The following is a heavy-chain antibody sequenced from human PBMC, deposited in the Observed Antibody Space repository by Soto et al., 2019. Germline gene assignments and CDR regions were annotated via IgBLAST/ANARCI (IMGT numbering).Heavy chain of an antibody. CDR1: VGSVTSNY. J-gene: IGHJ5*02. CDR2: MYISGTT. D-gene: IGHD6-6*01. V-gene: IGHV4-4*07. CDR3: ARERAAPSWIDP. Sequence: SETLSPPCTVSVGSVTSNYWTWIRQPAGKGLEWIGRMYISGTTDYNPSLRGRATMSVDTSKNQFSLTLTSVTAADTAVYYCARERAAPSWIDPWGRGTLVTVSS.